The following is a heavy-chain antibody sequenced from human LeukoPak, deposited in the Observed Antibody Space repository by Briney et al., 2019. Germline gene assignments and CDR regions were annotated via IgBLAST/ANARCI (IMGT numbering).Heavy chain of an antibody. Sequence: GRSLRLSCAASGFTFSSYGMHWVRQAPGKGLEWVAVISYDGSNKYYADSVKGRFTISRDNSKNTLYLQMNSLRAEDTAVYYCAKAAPGTPVGGMDVWGQGTTVTVSS. CDR3: AKAAPGTPVGGMDV. J-gene: IGHJ6*02. CDR1: GFTFSSYG. CDR2: ISYDGSNK. V-gene: IGHV3-30*18.